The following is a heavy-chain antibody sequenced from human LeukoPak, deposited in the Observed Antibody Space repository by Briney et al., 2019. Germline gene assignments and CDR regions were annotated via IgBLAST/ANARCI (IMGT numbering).Heavy chain of an antibody. CDR1: GFTVSSYY. J-gene: IGHJ4*02. D-gene: IGHD3-16*01. Sequence: PGGSLRLSCATSGFTVSSYYMIWVRQAPGKGLEWVSVIYSGGSTYYADPVKGRFTISRDNSENTLYLQMNSLRAEDTAVYYCARGTFGKYYFGYWGQGTLVTVSS. CDR2: IYSGGST. V-gene: IGHV3-66*01. CDR3: ARGTFGKYYFGY.